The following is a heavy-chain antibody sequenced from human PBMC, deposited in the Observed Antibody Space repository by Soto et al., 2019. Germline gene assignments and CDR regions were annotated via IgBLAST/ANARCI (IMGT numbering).Heavy chain of an antibody. J-gene: IGHJ4*02. CDR1: GFTFSSYS. Sequence: EVQLVESGGGLVQPGGSLRLSCAASGFTFSSYSMNWVRQAPGKGLEWVSYISSSTIYYADSVKGRFTISRDNAKNSLYLQMNSLRDEDTAVYYCARDRATGLNVPDYWGQGTLVTVSS. V-gene: IGHV3-48*02. D-gene: IGHD6-6*01. CDR2: ISSSTI. CDR3: ARDRATGLNVPDY.